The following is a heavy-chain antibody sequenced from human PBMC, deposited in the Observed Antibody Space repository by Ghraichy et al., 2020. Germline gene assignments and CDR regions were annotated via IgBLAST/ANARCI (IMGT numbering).Heavy chain of an antibody. J-gene: IGHJ4*02. V-gene: IGHV3-48*03. D-gene: IGHD3-22*01. CDR1: GFTFSSYE. Sequence: LSLTCAASGFTFSSYEMNWVRQAPGKGLEWVSYISSSGSTIYSADSVKGRFTISRDNAKNSLYLQMNSLRAEDTAVYYCARDGDTGGHYYPIDYWCQGILVTVSS. CDR2: ISSSGSTI. CDR3: ARDGDTGGHYYPIDY.